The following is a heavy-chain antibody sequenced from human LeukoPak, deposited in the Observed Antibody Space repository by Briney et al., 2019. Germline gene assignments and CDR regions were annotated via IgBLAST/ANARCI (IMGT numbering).Heavy chain of an antibody. CDR2: IYYSGST. CDR1: GGSISSGDYY. J-gene: IGHJ5*02. V-gene: IGHV4-30-4*08. Sequence: SEALSLTCTVSGGSISSGDYYWSWIRQPPGKGLEWVGFIYYSGSTSYNPSLKSRVTISLDTSKNYFSLKLTSVTAADTAMYYCARGDYYDSSGYYYHWGQGTLVTVSS. CDR3: ARGDYYDSSGYYYH. D-gene: IGHD3-22*01.